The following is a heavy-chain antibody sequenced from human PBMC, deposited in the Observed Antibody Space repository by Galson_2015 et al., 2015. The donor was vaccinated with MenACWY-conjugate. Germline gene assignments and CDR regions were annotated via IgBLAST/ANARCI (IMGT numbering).Heavy chain of an antibody. CDR2: INHSGST. CDR1: GGSFSGYY. V-gene: IGHV4-34*01. J-gene: IGHJ2*01. Sequence: TLSLTCAVYGGSFSGYYWSWIRQPPGKGLEWIGEINHSGSTNYNPSLKSRVTISVDTSKNQFSLKLSSVTAADTAVYYCARQYYYDSSGYYSRPGWYFDLWGRGTLVTVSS. CDR3: ARQYYYDSSGYYSRPGWYFDL. D-gene: IGHD3-22*01.